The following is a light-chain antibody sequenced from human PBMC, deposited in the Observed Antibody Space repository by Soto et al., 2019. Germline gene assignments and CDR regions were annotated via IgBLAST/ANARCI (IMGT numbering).Light chain of an antibody. CDR3: SSYTSSSTLL. CDR1: SSDVGGYNY. J-gene: IGLJ2*01. CDR2: DVS. V-gene: IGLV2-14*01. Sequence: QSALTQPASVSGSPGQSITISCTGTSSDVGGYNYVSWYQQHPGKAPKLMIYDVSNRPSGVSNRFSGSKSGNTASLTISGLQAEDKADYYCSSYTSSSTLLFGGGTNSPS.